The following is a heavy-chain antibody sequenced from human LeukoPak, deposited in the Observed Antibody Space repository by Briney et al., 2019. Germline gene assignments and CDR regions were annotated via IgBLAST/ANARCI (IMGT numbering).Heavy chain of an antibody. CDR3: ARDRGYGSGSYSSSFDY. CDR2: INPNSGGT. J-gene: IGHJ4*02. V-gene: IGHV1-2*02. CDR1: GYTFTGYY. Sequence: ASVKVSCKASGYTFTGYYIHWVRQAPGQGLEWMGWINPNSGGTNYAQRFQGRVTMTRDTSISTAYMELSRLRSDDTAVYYCARDRGYGSGSYSSSFDYWGQGTLVTVSS. D-gene: IGHD3-10*01.